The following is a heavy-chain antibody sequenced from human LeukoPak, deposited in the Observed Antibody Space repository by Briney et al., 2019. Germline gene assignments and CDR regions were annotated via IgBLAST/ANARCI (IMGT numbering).Heavy chain of an antibody. V-gene: IGHV1-8*03. Sequence: GASVKVSCKASGFTFITYDITWLRQTTGHGLEWMASMNPNSGTTAYAQKFQGRVTLSTNTSLPTAYMDLNSLTAEDTAVYYCARDLEEYCTNGVCYYFDYWGQGTLVTVSS. CDR2: MNPNSGTT. J-gene: IGHJ4*02. CDR1: GFTFITYD. D-gene: IGHD2-8*01. CDR3: ARDLEEYCTNGVCYYFDY.